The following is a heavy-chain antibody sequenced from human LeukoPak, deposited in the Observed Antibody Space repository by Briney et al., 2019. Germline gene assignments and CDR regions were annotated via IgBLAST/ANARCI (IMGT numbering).Heavy chain of an antibody. Sequence: PGGSLRLSCAASGFTFDDYAMYWVRQAPGKGLEWVSGISWNSGIIGYADSVKGRFTISRDNAKNSLYLQMNSLRAEDTAVYYCAKESTWGYIVVVLNMDVWGKGTTVTISS. D-gene: IGHD2-2*01. J-gene: IGHJ6*03. CDR3: AKESTWGYIVVVLNMDV. CDR2: ISWNSGII. CDR1: GFTFDDYA. V-gene: IGHV3-9*01.